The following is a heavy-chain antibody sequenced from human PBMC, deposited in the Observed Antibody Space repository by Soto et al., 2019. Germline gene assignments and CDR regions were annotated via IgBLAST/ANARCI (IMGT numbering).Heavy chain of an antibody. Sequence: GASVKVSCKASGYTFINDYMHWGRQAPGQGFEWMGRISPKSGGTNYAQKCQGRVSLTWDTSLKTAYMELSSLISEDTAVYYCARPPGYISDCHYFDLWGQGTLVTVSS. J-gene: IGHJ4*02. CDR2: ISPKSGGT. V-gene: IGHV1-2*02. CDR3: ARPPGYISDCHYFDL. D-gene: IGHD2-21*02. CDR1: GYTFINDY.